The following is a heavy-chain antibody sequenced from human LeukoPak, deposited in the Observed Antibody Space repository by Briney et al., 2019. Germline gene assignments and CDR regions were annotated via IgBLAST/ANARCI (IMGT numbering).Heavy chain of an antibody. D-gene: IGHD1-26*01. CDR1: GGAISSSSYY. CDR2: IYYSGST. J-gene: IGHJ4*02. CDR3: ASAASVWWDSFDY. V-gene: IGHV4-39*07. Sequence: SETLSLTCTVSGGAISSSSYYWGWIRQPPGKGLEWIGSIYYSGSTYYNPSLKSRVTISVDTSKNQFSLKLSSVTAADTAVYYCASAASVWWDSFDYWGQGTLVTVSS.